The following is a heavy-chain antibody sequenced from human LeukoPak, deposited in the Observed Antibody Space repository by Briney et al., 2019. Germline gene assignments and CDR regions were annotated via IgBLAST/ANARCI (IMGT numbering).Heavy chain of an antibody. Sequence: GGSLRLSCAASGFTFSSYWMTWVRQAPGKGLEWVAKIKQDGSEKYYVDSVKGRFTISRDNAKNSLYLQMNSLGAEDTAVYYCARDIAGALVRGVIVFWGQGTLVTVSS. CDR3: ARDIAGALVRGVIVF. CDR2: IKQDGSEK. J-gene: IGHJ4*02. V-gene: IGHV3-7*05. D-gene: IGHD3-10*01. CDR1: GFTFSSYW.